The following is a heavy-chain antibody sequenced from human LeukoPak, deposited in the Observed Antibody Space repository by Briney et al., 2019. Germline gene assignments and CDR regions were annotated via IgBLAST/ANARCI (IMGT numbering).Heavy chain of an antibody. Sequence: QPGGSLRLSCAASGFTFSSYAMSWVRQAPGKGLEGVPAISGSGGSTYYAYSGKGRFTISTDTSKNTLYLQMNSLRAQDTAVYYCAKAPSRTLEEAGTFFDYWGQGTLVTVSS. CDR1: GFTFSSYA. CDR2: ISGSGGST. V-gene: IGHV3-23*01. J-gene: IGHJ4*02. CDR3: AKAPSRTLEEAGTFFDY. D-gene: IGHD6-13*01.